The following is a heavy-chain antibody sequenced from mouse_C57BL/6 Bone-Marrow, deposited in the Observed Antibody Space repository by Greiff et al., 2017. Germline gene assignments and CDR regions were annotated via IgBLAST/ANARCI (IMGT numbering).Heavy chain of an antibody. J-gene: IGHJ4*01. D-gene: IGHD2-3*01. CDR1: GYTFADFA. V-gene: IGHV1-67*01. CDR3: AREAGYYYYAMDY. CDR2: IRTYNGNT. Sequence: QVQLQQSGPEVVRPGVSVKISCKGSGYTFADFAMHWVKQSHAKSLEWIGVIRTYNGNTHYNQKFKVKATMTVDKSSNTAYMELARLTSEDSAIYYWAREAGYYYYAMDYWGQGTSVTVSS.